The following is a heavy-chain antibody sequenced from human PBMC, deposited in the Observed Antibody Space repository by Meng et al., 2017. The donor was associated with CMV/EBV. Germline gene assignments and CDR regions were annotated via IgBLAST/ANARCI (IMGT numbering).Heavy chain of an antibody. V-gene: IGHV1-46*01. CDR1: GYTFTSYY. D-gene: IGHD6-13*01. Sequence: ASVKVSCKASGYTFTSYYMHWVRQAPGQGLEWMGMINPSGGSTSYAQQFQGRVTMTRDTSTSTVYMELSRLRSEDTAVYYCARDKQQLGWFDPWGQGTLVTVSS. CDR3: ARDKQQLGWFDP. J-gene: IGHJ5*02. CDR2: INPSGGST.